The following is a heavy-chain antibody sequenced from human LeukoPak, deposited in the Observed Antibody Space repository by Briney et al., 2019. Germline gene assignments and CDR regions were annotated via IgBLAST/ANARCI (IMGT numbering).Heavy chain of an antibody. Sequence: GGSLRLSCTVSGFSFSDYWMSWVRQAPGKGLEWVATIKPTGSDKYYVDSVKGRFTMSRDNAKTSLYLQMNSLRVEDTAVYYCARVTAITMVRGVIIWGEFDYWGQGTLVTVSS. CDR2: IKPTGSDK. V-gene: IGHV3-7*01. CDR1: GFSFSDYW. CDR3: ARVTAITMVRGVIIWGEFDY. J-gene: IGHJ4*02. D-gene: IGHD3-10*01.